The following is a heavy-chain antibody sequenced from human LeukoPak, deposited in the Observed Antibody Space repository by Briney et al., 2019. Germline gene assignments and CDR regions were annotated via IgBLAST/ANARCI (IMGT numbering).Heavy chain of an antibody. CDR1: GFTFSSYW. CDR2: IKQDGSEK. CDR3: ARHLAEYYHYYMDV. D-gene: IGHD6-6*01. J-gene: IGHJ6*03. Sequence: PGGSLRLSYAASGFTFSSYWMSWVRQAPGKGLEWVANIKQDGSEKYYVDSVKGRFTISRDNAKNSLYLQMNSLRAEDTAVYYCARHLAEYYHYYMDVWGKGATVTVSS. V-gene: IGHV3-7*01.